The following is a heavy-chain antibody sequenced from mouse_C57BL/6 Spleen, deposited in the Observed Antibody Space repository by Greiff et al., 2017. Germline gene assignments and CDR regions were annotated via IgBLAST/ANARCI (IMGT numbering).Heavy chain of an antibody. J-gene: IGHJ2*01. V-gene: IGHV5-17*01. CDR3: ARRELGLYYFDY. Sequence: EVMLVESGGGLVKPGGSLKLSCAASGFTFSDYGMHWVRQAPEKGLEWVAYISSGSSTIYYADTVKGRFTISRDNAKNTLFLQMTSLRSEDTAMYYCARRELGLYYFDYRGQGTTLTVSS. CDR2: ISSGSSTI. D-gene: IGHD4-1*01. CDR1: GFTFSDYG.